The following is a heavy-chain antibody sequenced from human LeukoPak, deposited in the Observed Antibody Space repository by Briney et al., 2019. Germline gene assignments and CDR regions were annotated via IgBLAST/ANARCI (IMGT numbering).Heavy chain of an antibody. CDR2: IYSGGST. Sequence: GGSLRLSCAASGFTVSSNYMSWVRQAPGKGLEWVSVIYSGGSTYYADSVKGRFTISRDNSKNTLYLQMNSLRAEDTAVYYCARALLPTIYYYTDVWGKGTTVTVSS. CDR1: GFTVSSNY. CDR3: ARALLPTIYYYTDV. J-gene: IGHJ6*03. V-gene: IGHV3-53*01. D-gene: IGHD5-12*01.